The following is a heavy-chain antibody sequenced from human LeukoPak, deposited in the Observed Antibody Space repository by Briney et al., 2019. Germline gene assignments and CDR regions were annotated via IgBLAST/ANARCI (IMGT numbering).Heavy chain of an antibody. CDR1: GFTFSSYS. Sequence: GGSLRLSCAASGFTFSSYSMNWVRQAPGKGLEWVSSISSSSNYIYYADSVKGRFTISRDNAKNSLYLQMNSLRAEDTAVYYCARDGRTAYYYDSSGYYPSWGQGTLVTVSS. CDR2: ISSSSNYI. J-gene: IGHJ4*02. D-gene: IGHD3-22*01. V-gene: IGHV3-21*01. CDR3: ARDGRTAYYYDSSGYYPS.